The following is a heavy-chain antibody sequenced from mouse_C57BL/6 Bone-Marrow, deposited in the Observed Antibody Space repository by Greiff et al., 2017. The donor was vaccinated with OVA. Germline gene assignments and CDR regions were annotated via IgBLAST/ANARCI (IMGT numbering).Heavy chain of an antibody. V-gene: IGHV1-72*01. CDR2: IDPNSGGT. J-gene: IGHJ3*01. CDR3: ARIYDGYYEFAY. Sequence: QVQLQQPGAELVEPGASVKLSCKASGYTFTSYWIHWVKQRPGRGLEWIGRIDPNSGGTKYNEKFKSKATLTVDKPSSTAYMQLSSLTSEDSAVYYCARIYDGYYEFAYWGQGTLVTVSA. CDR1: GYTFTSYW. D-gene: IGHD2-3*01.